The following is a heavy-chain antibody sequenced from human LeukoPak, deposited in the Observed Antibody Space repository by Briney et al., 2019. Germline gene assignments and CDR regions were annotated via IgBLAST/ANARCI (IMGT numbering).Heavy chain of an antibody. V-gene: IGHV3-21*01. CDR3: ARDGFVVVVAATRGAFDI. CDR1: GFTFSSYS. D-gene: IGHD2-15*01. CDR2: ISSSSSYI. Sequence: PGGSLRLSCAASGFTFSSYSMNWVRQAPGKGLEWVSSISSSSSYIYYADSVKGRFTISRDNAKNSLYLQMNSLRAEDTAVYYCARDGFVVVVAATRGAFDIWGQGTMVTVSS. J-gene: IGHJ3*02.